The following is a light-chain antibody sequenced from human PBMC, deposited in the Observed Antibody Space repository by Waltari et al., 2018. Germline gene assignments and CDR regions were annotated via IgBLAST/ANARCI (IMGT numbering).Light chain of an antibody. CDR2: DAT. Sequence: IVMTQSPATLSVSPGERATLSCRASQSVTTNLAWYQQKPGQAPRLLLYDATTRATGIPGRFSGSGSGTEFTLTISSLQSEDFAVYYCQQYNNWPPATFGGGTKVEIK. J-gene: IGKJ4*01. CDR1: QSVTTN. V-gene: IGKV3-15*01. CDR3: QQYNNWPPAT.